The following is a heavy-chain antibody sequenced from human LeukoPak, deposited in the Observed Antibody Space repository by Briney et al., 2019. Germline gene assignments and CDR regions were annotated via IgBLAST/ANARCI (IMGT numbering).Heavy chain of an antibody. V-gene: IGHV1-2*02. D-gene: IGHD3-3*02. Sequence: ASVKVSCKASGYTFTGYYMDWVRQAPRQGLEWMGWINPNSGGTNYAQKFQGRVTMTRDTSISTAYMELRSLRSDDTAVYYCARDQASIPDVWGQGTMVTVSS. J-gene: IGHJ3*01. CDR2: INPNSGGT. CDR1: GYTFTGYY. CDR3: ARDQASIPDV.